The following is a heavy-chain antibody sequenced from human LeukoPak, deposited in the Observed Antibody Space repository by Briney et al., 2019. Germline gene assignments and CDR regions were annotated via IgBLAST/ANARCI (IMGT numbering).Heavy chain of an antibody. CDR3: AKLLNQLLGWFDP. CDR1: GFTVSSNY. CDR2: ISGSGGST. J-gene: IGHJ5*02. Sequence: PGGSLRLSCAASGFTVSSNYMSWVRQAPGKGLEWVSAISGSGGSTYYADSVKGRFTISRDNSKNTLYLQMNSLRAEDTAVYYCAKLLNQLLGWFDPWGQGTLVTVSS. V-gene: IGHV3-23*01. D-gene: IGHD2-2*01.